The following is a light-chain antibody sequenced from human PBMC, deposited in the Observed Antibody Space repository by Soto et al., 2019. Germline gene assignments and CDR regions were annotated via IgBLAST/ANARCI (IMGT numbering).Light chain of an antibody. J-gene: IGKJ1*01. CDR1: QSVSNN. CDR2: LAS. CDR3: QQYNNWPRT. Sequence: VVMTQSPATLSMSPGERATLSCRASQSVSNNLAWYQQKPGQSPRLLFYLASTRAPGIPARFSAGGSGTEFTLTISILQSEDFAVYYCQQYNNWPRTFGQGTNVDIK. V-gene: IGKV3-15*01.